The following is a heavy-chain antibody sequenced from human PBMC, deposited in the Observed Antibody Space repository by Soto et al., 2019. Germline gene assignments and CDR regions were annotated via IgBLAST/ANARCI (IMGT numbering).Heavy chain of an antibody. Sequence: QVQLQESGPGLVKPSETLSLTCTVSGGSISTYYWSWIRQPPGKGLDWIAYIYYSGSASYNPSLISRVTKAIDTSKLQSSLKSTSASAADAAVYCCARLVLGYSTLGTTLDNWGQGTLVSVSS. V-gene: IGHV4-59*08. CDR1: GGSISTYY. CDR2: IYYSGSA. J-gene: IGHJ4*02. D-gene: IGHD3-16*01. CDR3: ARLVLGYSTLGTTLDN.